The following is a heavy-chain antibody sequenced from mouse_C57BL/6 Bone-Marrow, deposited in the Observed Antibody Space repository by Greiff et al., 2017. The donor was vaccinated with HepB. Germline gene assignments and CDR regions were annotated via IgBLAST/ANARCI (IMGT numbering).Heavy chain of an antibody. CDR3: ERVYGSYFDY. CDR1: GYTFTSYW. J-gene: IGHJ2*01. D-gene: IGHD1-1*01. Sequence: VQLQQPGAELVRPGTSVKLSCKASGYTFTSYWMHWVKQRPGQGLEWIGVIDPSDSYTNYNQKFKGKATLTVDTSSSTAYMQLSSLTSEDSAVYYCERVYGSYFDYWGQGTTLTVSS. CDR2: IDPSDSYT. V-gene: IGHV1-59*01.